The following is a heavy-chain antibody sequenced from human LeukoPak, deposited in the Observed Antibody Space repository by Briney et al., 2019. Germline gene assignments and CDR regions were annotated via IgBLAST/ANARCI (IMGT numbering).Heavy chain of an antibody. CDR3: ATSQTTSGRYGNAFDI. D-gene: IGHD6-19*01. CDR2: IKEDGREK. Sequence: GGSLRLSCVGSGFMFTNYWMSWVRQAPGKGLGWVANIKEDGREKYYVDSVKGRFTISRDNAKNSLDLQMNNLRAEDTAVYYCATSQTTSGRYGNAFDIWGQGTTVTVSS. CDR1: GFMFTNYW. V-gene: IGHV3-7*01. J-gene: IGHJ3*02.